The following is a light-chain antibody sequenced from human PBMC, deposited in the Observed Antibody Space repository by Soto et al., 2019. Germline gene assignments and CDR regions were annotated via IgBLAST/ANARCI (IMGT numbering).Light chain of an antibody. CDR1: QSLLHSNGYNY. CDR2: LAS. J-gene: IGKJ1*01. Sequence: DIVMTQSPLSLPVTPGEPASISCRSSQSLLHSNGYNYLAWYLQKPGQSPHLLIYLASTLPSGVPDRFSGSGSGTDFTLKISRVEAEDFGVYYCIQAQHSPCTFGQGTKVEIK. CDR3: IQAQHSPCT. V-gene: IGKV2-28*01.